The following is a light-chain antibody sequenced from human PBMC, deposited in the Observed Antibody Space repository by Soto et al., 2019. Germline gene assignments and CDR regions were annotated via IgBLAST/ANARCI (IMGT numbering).Light chain of an antibody. CDR2: GAS. J-gene: IGKJ4*01. CDR3: QQSYNAPLT. V-gene: IGKV1-39*01. CDR1: QRISSY. Sequence: IQMTQSPSSLSASVGDRVTITCRASQRISSYLNWYQQTPGKAPKLLMYGASSLQSGVPSRFSGRGSGTDFTLTISSLQPEDYATYYCQQSYNAPLTCGGGTKVDIK.